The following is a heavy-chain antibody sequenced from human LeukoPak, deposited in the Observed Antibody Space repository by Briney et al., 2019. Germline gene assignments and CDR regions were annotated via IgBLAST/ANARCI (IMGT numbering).Heavy chain of an antibody. Sequence: KTSETLSLTCTVSGGSISIFYGSWIRQPPGKGLEWIGDIYYSGTTNYNPSLKSRVTISLDTSKNQFSLRLSSVTAADTAVYYCARIDAVAATPTSFDYWGQGTLVTVSS. J-gene: IGHJ4*02. V-gene: IGHV4-59*01. CDR2: IYYSGTT. D-gene: IGHD6-19*01. CDR1: GGSISIFY. CDR3: ARIDAVAATPTSFDY.